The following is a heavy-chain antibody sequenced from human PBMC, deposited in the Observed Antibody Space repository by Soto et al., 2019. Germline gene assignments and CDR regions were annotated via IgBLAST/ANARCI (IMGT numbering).Heavy chain of an antibody. CDR2: IYTSGST. Sequence: SETLSLTCTVSGGSISSCYWSWIRQPAGKGLEWIGRIYTSGSTNYNPSLKSRVTMSVDTSKNQFSLKLSSVTAADTAVYYCASDDTYYYGSGSPGPSDYWGQGTMVTVYS. J-gene: IGHJ4*02. D-gene: IGHD3-10*01. CDR1: GGSISSCY. V-gene: IGHV4-4*07. CDR3: ASDDTYYYGSGSPGPSDY.